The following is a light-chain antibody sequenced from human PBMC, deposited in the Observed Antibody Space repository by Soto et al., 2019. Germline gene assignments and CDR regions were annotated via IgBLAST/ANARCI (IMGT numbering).Light chain of an antibody. V-gene: IGLV2-14*01. CDR2: EVS. CDR1: SSDVGGYNY. Sequence: QSALTQPASASGSPGQSITISCTGTSSDVGGYNYVSWYQQHPGKAPKLMIYEVSNRPSGVSNRFSGSKSGNTASLTISGLQAEDEADYYCSSYTSSSTRVFGGGTKVTV. CDR3: SSYTSSSTRV. J-gene: IGLJ3*02.